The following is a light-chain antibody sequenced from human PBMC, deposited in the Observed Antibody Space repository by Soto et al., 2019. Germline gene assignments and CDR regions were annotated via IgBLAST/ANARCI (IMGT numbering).Light chain of an antibody. CDR1: QSILYSSNNKKY. V-gene: IGKV4-1*01. Sequence: DIVMTQSPDSLAVSLGERATINCKSSQSILYSSNNKKYLAWYQQKPGQPPKLLIYWASTRQSGVPDRFSGSGSGTDFTLTISSLQAADVAVYDCQQYYSTPYTFGHGTKLEIK. J-gene: IGKJ2*01. CDR2: WAS. CDR3: QQYYSTPYT.